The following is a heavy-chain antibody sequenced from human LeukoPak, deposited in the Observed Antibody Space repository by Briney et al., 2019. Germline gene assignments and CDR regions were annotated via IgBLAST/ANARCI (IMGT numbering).Heavy chain of an antibody. D-gene: IGHD6-13*01. CDR1: GGSISSSSSY. CDR2: IYYSGST. Sequence: SETLSLTCTVSGGSISSSSSYWGWIRQPPGKGLEGIGSIYYSGSTYYNPSLKSRVTISVDTSKNQFSLKLSSVTAADTAVYYCARHLDTSSWTYYYYYMDVWGKGTTVTVSS. CDR3: ARHLDTSSWTYYYYYMDV. V-gene: IGHV4-39*01. J-gene: IGHJ6*03.